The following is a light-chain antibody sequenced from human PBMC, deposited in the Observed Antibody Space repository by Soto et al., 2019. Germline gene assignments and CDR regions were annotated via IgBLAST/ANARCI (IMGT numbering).Light chain of an antibody. CDR3: QSYDSSLSGSVL. CDR2: GNS. CDR1: SSNIGAGYD. Sequence: QSVLTQPPSVSGARGQRVTISCTGSSSNIGAGYDVHWYQQLPGTAPKLLIYGNSNRPSGVPDRFSGSKSGTSASLAITGLQAEDEADYYCQSYDSSLSGSVLFGGGTKLTVL. V-gene: IGLV1-40*01. J-gene: IGLJ2*01.